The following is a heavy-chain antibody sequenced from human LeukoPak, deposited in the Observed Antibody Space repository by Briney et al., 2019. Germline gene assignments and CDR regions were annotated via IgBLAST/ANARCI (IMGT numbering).Heavy chain of an antibody. D-gene: IGHD3-22*01. CDR2: ISSSSSTI. CDR1: GFTFSSYS. J-gene: IGHJ4*02. Sequence: GGSLRLSCAASGFTFSSYSMNWVRQAPGKGLEWVSYISSSSSTIYYADSVKGRFTISRDNAKNSLYLQMNSLRAEDTAVYYCARGGYYYDSSGYYTLDYWGQGTLVTVSS. CDR3: ARGGYYYDSSGYYTLDY. V-gene: IGHV3-48*01.